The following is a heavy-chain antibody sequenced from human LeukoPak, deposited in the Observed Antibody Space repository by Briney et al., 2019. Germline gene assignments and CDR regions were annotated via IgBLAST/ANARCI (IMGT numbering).Heavy chain of an antibody. Sequence: SVKVSCKASGYTFTSYGISWVRQAPGQGLEWMGRIIPILGIANYAQKFQGRVTITADKSTSTAYMELSSLRSEDTAVYYCATSLLRGYCSGGSCYGGIDYWGQGTLVTVSS. CDR3: ATSLLRGYCSGGSCYGGIDY. D-gene: IGHD2-15*01. CDR2: IIPILGIA. J-gene: IGHJ4*02. V-gene: IGHV1-69*04. CDR1: GYTFTSYG.